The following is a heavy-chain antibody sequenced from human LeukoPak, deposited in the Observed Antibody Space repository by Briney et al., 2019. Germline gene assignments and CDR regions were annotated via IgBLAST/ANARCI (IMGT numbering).Heavy chain of an antibody. Sequence: SETLSLTCTVSGGYISTSYWSWIRQPPGKGLEWIGYIYYSGSTNYNPSLKSRVTISVDTSKNQFSLKLSSVTAADTAVYYCARDLTGDSFDYWGQGTLVTVSP. V-gene: IGHV4-59*12. CDR2: IYYSGST. CDR1: GGYISTSY. J-gene: IGHJ4*02. CDR3: ARDLTGDSFDY. D-gene: IGHD3-9*01.